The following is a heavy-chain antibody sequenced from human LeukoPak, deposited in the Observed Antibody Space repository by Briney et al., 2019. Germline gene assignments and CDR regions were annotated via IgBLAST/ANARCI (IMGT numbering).Heavy chain of an antibody. D-gene: IGHD1-14*01. CDR1: EFTFSIYA. Sequence: GGSLRLSCAASEFTFSIYAMSWVRQTPGKGLEWVAKIKPDGSEKSYVDSVKGRFTISRDNAKNSVYLQMNSLRVEDTAVYYCARGQLADNQWGQGALVTDSS. V-gene: IGHV3-7*01. CDR2: IKPDGSEK. CDR3: ARGQLADNQ. J-gene: IGHJ4*02.